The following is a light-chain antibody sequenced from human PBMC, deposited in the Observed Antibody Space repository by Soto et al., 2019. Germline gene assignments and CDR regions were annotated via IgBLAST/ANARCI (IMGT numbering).Light chain of an antibody. J-gene: IGKJ4*01. CDR3: QQYNNLPLT. Sequence: EIVMTQSPATLSVSPGERATLSCRASQSVSSNLAWYQQKPGHAPRLLIYGASTRATGIPARFSGSGSGTEFTLTISSLQSEEFAVYYCQQYNNLPLTLGGGTKVEIK. CDR1: QSVSSN. V-gene: IGKV3-15*01. CDR2: GAS.